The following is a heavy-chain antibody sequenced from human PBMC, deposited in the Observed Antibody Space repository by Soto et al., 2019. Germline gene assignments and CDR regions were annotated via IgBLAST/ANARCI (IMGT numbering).Heavy chain of an antibody. Sequence: SETLSLTCTVSGGPISSGDYYWSWIRQPPGKGLEWIGYIYYSGSTYYNPSLKSRVTISVDTSKNQFSLKLHSVTAADTAVYYCARADYDFWSGSNWFDPWGQGTLVAVSS. CDR3: ARADYDFWSGSNWFDP. J-gene: IGHJ5*02. CDR1: GGPISSGDYY. CDR2: IYYSGST. V-gene: IGHV4-30-4*01. D-gene: IGHD3-3*01.